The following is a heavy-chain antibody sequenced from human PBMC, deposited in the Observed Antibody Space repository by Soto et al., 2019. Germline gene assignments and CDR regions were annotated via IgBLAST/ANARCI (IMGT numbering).Heavy chain of an antibody. CDR2: IWYDGSNK. CDR1: GFTFSSYG. V-gene: IGHV3-33*01. CDR3: ARSNYGDYVQEVYYFDY. Sequence: GGSLRLSCAASGFTFSSYGMHWVRQAPGKGLEWVAVIWYDGSNKYYADSVKGRFNISRDNSKKTLYLQMNSLRAEDTGVYYCARSNYGDYVQEVYYFDYWGQGTLVTVSS. J-gene: IGHJ4*02. D-gene: IGHD4-17*01.